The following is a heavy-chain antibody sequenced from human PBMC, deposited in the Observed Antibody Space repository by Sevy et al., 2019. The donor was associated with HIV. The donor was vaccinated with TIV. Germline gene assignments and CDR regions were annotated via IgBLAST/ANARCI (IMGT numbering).Heavy chain of an antibody. Sequence: GGSLRLSCAASEFTFSTYNMNWVRQAPGKGLEWVSSITDSSNYIYHADSVKGRFTISRDNAKNSLYLQMKSLRAEDTAVYFCARDRRTLNYYGSSGYNYYFDYWGQGTLVTVSS. D-gene: IGHD3-22*01. CDR1: EFTFSTYN. J-gene: IGHJ4*02. CDR3: ARDRRTLNYYGSSGYNYYFDY. CDR2: ITDSSNYI. V-gene: IGHV3-21*01.